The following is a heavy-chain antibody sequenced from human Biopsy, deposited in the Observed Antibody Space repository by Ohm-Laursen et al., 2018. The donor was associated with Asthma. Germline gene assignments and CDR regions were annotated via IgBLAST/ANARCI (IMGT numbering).Heavy chain of an antibody. CDR2: INSVFGTT. J-gene: IGHJ4*02. V-gene: IGHV1-69*13. CDR1: GGTFNTYV. CDR3: ARKAGSCISRTCYSLDF. D-gene: IGHD2-2*01. Sequence: AASVKVSCNSLGGTFNTYVIGWVRQAPGQGLEWMGGINSVFGTTTYPRKFQDRVTITADDSTSTVYMELSSLRSEDTAVYYCARKAGSCISRTCYSLDFWGQGTLVTVSS.